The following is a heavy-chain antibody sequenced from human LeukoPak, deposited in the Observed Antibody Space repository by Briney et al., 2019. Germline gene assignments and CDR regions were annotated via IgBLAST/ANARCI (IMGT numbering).Heavy chain of an antibody. J-gene: IGHJ5*02. V-gene: IGHV4-61*02. D-gene: IGHD2-21*01. Sequence: PSETLSLTCTVSGGSTSSGSYYWSWIRQPAGKGLEWIGRIYTSGSTNYNPSLKSRVTISVDTSKNQFSLKLSSVTAADTAVYYCARDLRLVIAARWFDPWGQGTLVTVSS. CDR2: IYTSGST. CDR3: ARDLRLVIAARWFDP. CDR1: GGSTSSGSYY.